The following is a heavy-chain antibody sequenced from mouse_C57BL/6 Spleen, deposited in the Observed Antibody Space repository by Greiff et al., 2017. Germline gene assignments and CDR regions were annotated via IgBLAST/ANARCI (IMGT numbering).Heavy chain of an antibody. V-gene: IGHV1-64*01. CDR1: GYTFTSYW. D-gene: IGHD1-1*01. Sequence: VQLQQPGAELVKPGASVKLSCKASGYTFTSYWMHWVKQRPGQGLEWIGMIHPNSGSTNYNEKFKSKATLTVDKSSSTAYMQLSSLTSEDSAVYYCANFYYGSSYGYVDVWGTGTTVTVSS. CDR2: IHPNSGST. J-gene: IGHJ1*03. CDR3: ANFYYGSSYGYVDV.